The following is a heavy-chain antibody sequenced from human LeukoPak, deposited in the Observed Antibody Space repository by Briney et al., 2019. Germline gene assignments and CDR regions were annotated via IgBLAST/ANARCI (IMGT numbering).Heavy chain of an antibody. J-gene: IGHJ4*02. D-gene: IGHD4-17*01. CDR1: GFTFSNYG. CDR2: IRYDGSNK. CDR3: AKDGAHDYGDLYFDY. Sequence: PGGSLRLSCAASGFTFSNYGMHWVRQAPGKGLEWVAFIRYDGSNKYYADSVKGRFAISRDNSKNTLYLQMNSLRAEDTAVYYCAKDGAHDYGDLYFDYWGQGTLVTVSS. V-gene: IGHV3-30*02.